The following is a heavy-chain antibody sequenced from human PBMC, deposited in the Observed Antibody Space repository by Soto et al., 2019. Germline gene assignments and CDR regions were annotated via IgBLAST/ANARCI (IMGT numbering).Heavy chain of an antibody. J-gene: IGHJ6*02. V-gene: IGHV1-69*13. CDR3: ARTYYYDSRDYYGMDV. Sequence: SVKVSCKASGGTFSSYAISWVRQAPGQGLEWMGGIIPIFGTANYAQKFQGRVTITADESTSTAYMELSSLRSEDTAVYYCARTYYYDSRDYYGMDVWGQGTTVTVSS. CDR2: IIPIFGTA. D-gene: IGHD3-22*01. CDR1: GGTFSSYA.